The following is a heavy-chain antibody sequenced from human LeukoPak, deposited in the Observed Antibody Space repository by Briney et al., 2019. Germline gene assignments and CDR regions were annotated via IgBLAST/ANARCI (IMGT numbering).Heavy chain of an antibody. CDR3: ARAAPYCDGGSCYSPGPFDI. V-gene: IGHV3-53*01. D-gene: IGHD2-15*01. CDR2: IYSGGGT. CDR1: GFTFSSYS. Sequence: GGSLRLSCAASGFTFSSYSMSWVRQAPGKGLEWVSVIYSGGGTYYADSVKGRFTISRDNSKNTLYLQMNSLRAEDTAVYYCARAAPYCDGGSCYSPGPFDIWGQGTMVTVSS. J-gene: IGHJ3*02.